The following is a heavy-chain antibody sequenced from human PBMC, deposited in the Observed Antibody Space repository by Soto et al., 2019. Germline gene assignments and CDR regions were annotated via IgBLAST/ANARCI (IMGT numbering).Heavy chain of an antibody. D-gene: IGHD6-13*01. J-gene: IGHJ6*02. CDR1: GVSISSGGYY. CDR3: ARGRRAAAVPYYYYGMDV. V-gene: IGHV4-31*03. CDR2: IDYSGCT. Sequence: PSETLSLTCTVSGVSISSGGYYWSWIRQHPGQGLEWIGDIDYSGCTYYNPSVKSRVTISVDTSKNQFYLKLSSVTAADTAVCYCARGRRAAAVPYYYYGMDVWGQGTPVTVSS.